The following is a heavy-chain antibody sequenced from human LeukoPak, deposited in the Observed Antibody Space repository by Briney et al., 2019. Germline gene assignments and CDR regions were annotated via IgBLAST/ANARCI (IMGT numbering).Heavy chain of an antibody. CDR1: GGTFSSYA. CDR3: ARCYDFWSGLYYFDY. D-gene: IGHD3-3*01. J-gene: IGHJ4*02. Sequence: SVKVSCKVSGGTFSSYAISWVRQAPGQGLEWMGGIIPIFGTANYAQKFQGRVTITADESTSTAYMELSSLRSEDTAVYYCARCYDFWSGLYYFDYWGQGTLVTVSS. V-gene: IGHV1-69*13. CDR2: IIPIFGTA.